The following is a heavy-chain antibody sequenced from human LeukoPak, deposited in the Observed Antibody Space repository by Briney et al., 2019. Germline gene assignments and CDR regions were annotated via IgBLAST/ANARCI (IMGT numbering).Heavy chain of an antibody. CDR1: GFTFSNYW. V-gene: IGHV3-7*01. Sequence: PGGSLRLSCEASGFTFSNYWMNWVRQAPGKGLEWVANISPDGSATSYVDSMKGRVTISRDNAKNSLYLQLYSLRAEDTAVYYCGRSIDYWGQGTLVTVSS. J-gene: IGHJ4*02. CDR3: GRSIDY. CDR2: ISPDGSAT.